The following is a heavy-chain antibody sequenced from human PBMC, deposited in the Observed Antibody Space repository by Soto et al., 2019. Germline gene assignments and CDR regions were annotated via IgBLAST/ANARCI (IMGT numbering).Heavy chain of an antibody. CDR1: CGSISSYY. CDR3: ARDIGPSSMAVTIGAFDI. CDR2: IYYSGST. D-gene: IGHD2-2*01. J-gene: IGHJ3*02. Sequence: SETLSLTCTVSCGSISSYYWSWIRQPPGKGLEWIGYIYYSGSTNYNPSLKSRVTISVDTSKNQFSLKLSSVTAADTAVYYCARDIGPSSMAVTIGAFDIWGQGTMVTV. V-gene: IGHV4-59*01.